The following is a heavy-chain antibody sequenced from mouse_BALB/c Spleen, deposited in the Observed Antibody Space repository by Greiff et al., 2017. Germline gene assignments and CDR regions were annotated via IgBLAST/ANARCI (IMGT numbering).Heavy chain of an antibody. CDR3: ARGRDYGFAY. CDR2: ISSGGSYT. V-gene: IGHV5-9-4*01. D-gene: IGHD2-4*01. CDR1: GFTFSSYA. J-gene: IGHJ3*01. Sequence: EVKLMESGGGLVKPGGSLKLSCAASGFTFSSYAMSWVRQSPEKRLEWVAEISSGGSYTYYPDTVTGRFTISRDNAKNTLYLEMSSLRSEDTAMYYCARGRDYGFAYWGQGTLVTVSA.